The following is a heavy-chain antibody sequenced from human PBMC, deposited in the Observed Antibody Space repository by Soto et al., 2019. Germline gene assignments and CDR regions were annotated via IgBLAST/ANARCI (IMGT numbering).Heavy chain of an antibody. CDR3: ARDGRGIARCFTAGDWFDS. V-gene: IGHV1-18*01. J-gene: IGHJ5*01. D-gene: IGHD6-13*01. Sequence: ASVKVSCKASGYTFTSYGISWVRQAPGQGLEWMGWISAYNGNTNYAQKLQGRVTMTTDTSTSTAYMELRSLRSDDTAVYYCARDGRGIARCFTAGDWFDSCGQRTLVTVSS. CDR2: ISAYNGNT. CDR1: GYTFTSYG.